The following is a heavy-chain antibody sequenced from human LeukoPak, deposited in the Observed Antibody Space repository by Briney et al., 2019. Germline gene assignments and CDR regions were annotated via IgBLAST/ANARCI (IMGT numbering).Heavy chain of an antibody. Sequence: PGGSLRLSCAASGFTFSSYGMHWVRQAPGKGLEWVAVISYDGSNKYYADSVKGRFTISRDNSKNTLYLQMNSLRAEDTAVYYCAKAVQWLASRVYFDYWGQGTLVTVSS. V-gene: IGHV3-30*18. CDR1: GFTFSSYG. D-gene: IGHD6-19*01. J-gene: IGHJ4*02. CDR2: ISYDGSNK. CDR3: AKAVQWLASRVYFDY.